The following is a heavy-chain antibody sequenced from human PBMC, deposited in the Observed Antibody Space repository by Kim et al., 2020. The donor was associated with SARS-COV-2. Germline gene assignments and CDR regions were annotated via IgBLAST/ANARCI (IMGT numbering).Heavy chain of an antibody. V-gene: IGHV4-59*13. CDR3: ASTPLNVYGDYVESLYNWFDP. D-gene: IGHD4-17*01. CDR2: IYYSGST. J-gene: IGHJ5*02. Sequence: SETLSLTCTVSGGSISSYYWSWIRQPPGKGLEWIGYIYYSGSTNYNPSLKSRVTISVDTSKNQFSLKLSSVTAADTAVYYCASTPLNVYGDYVESLYNWFDPWGQGTLVTVSS. CDR1: GGSISSYY.